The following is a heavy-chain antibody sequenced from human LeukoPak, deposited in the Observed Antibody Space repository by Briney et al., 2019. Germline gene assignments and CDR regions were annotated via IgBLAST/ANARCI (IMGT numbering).Heavy chain of an antibody. CDR1: GFTFSSYA. CDR2: ISGSGGST. Sequence: GGSLRLSCAASGFTFSSYAMSWVRQAPGKGLEWVSAISGSGGSTYYADSVKGRFTISRDNSKNTLYLQMNSLRAEDTAVYYCAKEGVRCTNGVCHYKIYSGFDYWGQGTLVTVSS. CDR3: AKEGVRCTNGVCHYKIYSGFDY. J-gene: IGHJ4*02. V-gene: IGHV3-23*01. D-gene: IGHD2-8*01.